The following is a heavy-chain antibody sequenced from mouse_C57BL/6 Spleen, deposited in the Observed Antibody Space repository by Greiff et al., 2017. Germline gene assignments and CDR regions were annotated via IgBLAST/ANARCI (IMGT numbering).Heavy chain of an antibody. CDR1: GYTFTDYY. CDR3: ARRAGLRREAWFGL. V-gene: IGHV1-26*01. CDR2: INPNNGGT. D-gene: IGHD2-2*01. Sequence: VQLQQSGPELVKPGASVKISCKASGYTFTDYYMNWVKQSHGKSLEWIGDINPNNGGTSYNQKFKGKATFTVDTSSSTAYLELRSLTSEDSAFYYCARRAGLRREAWFGLWGQRTLVPGSA. J-gene: IGHJ3*02.